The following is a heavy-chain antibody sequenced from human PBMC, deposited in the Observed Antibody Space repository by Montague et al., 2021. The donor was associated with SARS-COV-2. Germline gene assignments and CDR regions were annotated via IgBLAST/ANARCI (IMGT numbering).Heavy chain of an antibody. CDR2: IYYSGST. J-gene: IGHJ4*02. CDR3: ARAAVAHVTIFGVVTSFDY. V-gene: IGHV4-59*01. CDR1: GGAMSSYY. D-gene: IGHD3-3*01. Sequence: SETLSLTCTVSGGAMSSYYWSWIRQPPGKGLEWIGYIYYSGSTNYNPSLKSRVTISVDTSKNQFSLKLSSVTAADTAVYYCARAAVAHVTIFGVVTSFDYWGQGTLVTVSS.